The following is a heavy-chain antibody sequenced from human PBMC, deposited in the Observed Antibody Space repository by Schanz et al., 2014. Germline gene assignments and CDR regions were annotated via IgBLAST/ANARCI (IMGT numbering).Heavy chain of an antibody. CDR1: GFNFGSHG. V-gene: IGHV3-33*01. D-gene: IGHD1-1*01. J-gene: IGHJ4*02. CDR2: IWYDGSNK. CDR3: ARDRRNADLDY. Sequence: QVQLVESGGGVVQPGRSLRLSCAASGFNFGSHGMHWARQAPGKGLEWVAVIWYDGSNKYYADSVKGRFTISRDNAKNTLYLEMNSLRAEDTALYYCARDRRNADLDYWGQGTLVTVSS.